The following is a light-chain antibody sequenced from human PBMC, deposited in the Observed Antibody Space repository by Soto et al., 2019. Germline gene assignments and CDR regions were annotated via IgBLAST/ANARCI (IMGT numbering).Light chain of an antibody. CDR1: QSISSW. CDR2: DAS. CDR3: QHYNSYLWT. J-gene: IGKJ1*01. V-gene: IGKV1-5*01. Sequence: EIQMTQSTSTLSASVGDIFTIACRASQSISSWLACYQQKPGKAPKLLIYDASSLQGGVPSRFSGSGSGTEFTLTISSLQPDDFATYYCQHYNSYLWTFGQGTKVDIK.